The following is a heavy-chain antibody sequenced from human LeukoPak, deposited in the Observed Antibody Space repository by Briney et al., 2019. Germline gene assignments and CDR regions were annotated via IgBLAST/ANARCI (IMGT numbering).Heavy chain of an antibody. CDR2: IKQDGREK. CDR1: GFTLSSYR. CDR3: ARGSNYAFDS. Sequence: GGSLRLSCVDSGFTLSSYRRTWVRQAPGKGLEWVANIKQDGREKHYVDAVKGRFTISRDNAKNSLYLQMNRLRADDTAVYYCARGSNYAFDSWGQGTLVTVSS. J-gene: IGHJ4*02. V-gene: IGHV3-7*03. D-gene: IGHD5-18*01.